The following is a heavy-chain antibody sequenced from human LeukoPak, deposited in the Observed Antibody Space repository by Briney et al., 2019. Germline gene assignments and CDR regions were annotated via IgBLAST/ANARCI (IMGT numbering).Heavy chain of an antibody. CDR3: ARDWNYGGGFDY. J-gene: IGHJ4*01. Sequence: TGGSLRLSCAASGFSVSSAWMHWVRQAPGRGLEWVSYITGHSSTTYYADSVKGRFTISRDNAKNSLYLQMNSLRADDTAVYYCARDWNYGGGFDYWGHGTLVTVSS. D-gene: IGHD4-23*01. CDR2: ITGHSSTT. CDR1: GFSVSSAW. V-gene: IGHV3-48*01.